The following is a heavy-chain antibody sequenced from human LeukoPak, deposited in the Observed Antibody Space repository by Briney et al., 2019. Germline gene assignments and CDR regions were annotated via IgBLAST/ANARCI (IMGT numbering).Heavy chain of an antibody. Sequence: SETLSLTCNVSGASMSSNYWSWIRQPPGKGLEWIGYIYYSGSTNYNPSLKSRVTISVDTSRNQFSLKLSSVTAADTAVYYCARRCSADSCYSSWYFDLWGRGTLVTVSS. J-gene: IGHJ2*01. D-gene: IGHD2-15*01. CDR2: IYYSGST. CDR3: ARRCSADSCYSSWYFDL. CDR1: GASMSSNY. V-gene: IGHV4-59*08.